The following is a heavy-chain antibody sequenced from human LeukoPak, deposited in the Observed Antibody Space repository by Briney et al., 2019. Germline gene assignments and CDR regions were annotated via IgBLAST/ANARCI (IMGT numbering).Heavy chain of an antibody. J-gene: IGHJ4*02. Sequence: SETLSLTCAVYGGSFSGYYWSWIRQPPGKGLEWIGEINHSGSTNYNPSLKSRVTISVDTSKNQFSLKLSSVTAADTAVYYCARRGYGPGSYYKSTPRPVDYWGQGTLVTVSS. CDR2: INHSGST. CDR1: GGSFSGYY. D-gene: IGHD3-10*01. V-gene: IGHV4-34*01. CDR3: ARRGYGPGSYYKSTPRPVDY.